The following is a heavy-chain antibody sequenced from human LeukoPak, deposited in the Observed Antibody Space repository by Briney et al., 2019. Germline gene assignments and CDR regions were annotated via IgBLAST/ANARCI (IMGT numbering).Heavy chain of an antibody. CDR2: MDPTGSQK. Sequence: PSETLSLTCTVSGGSVRSYYWSWVRQAPGKGLEWVANMDPTGSQKRYVDSVKGRFTISKDNPGTSLYLDMHSLRAEDTAIYYCAIWTSGNYWGQGTLVTVSS. V-gene: IGHV3-7*01. CDR1: GGSVRSYY. J-gene: IGHJ4*02. CDR3: AIWTSGNY. D-gene: IGHD1-1*01.